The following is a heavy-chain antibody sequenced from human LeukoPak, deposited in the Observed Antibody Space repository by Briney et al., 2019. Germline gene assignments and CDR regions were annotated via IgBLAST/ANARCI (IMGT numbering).Heavy chain of an antibody. CDR3: ARVKSGYSGYDGYYFDY. D-gene: IGHD5-12*01. V-gene: IGHV4-59*01. CDR2: IYYSGST. CDR1: GGSISSYY. Sequence: SETLSLTCTVSGGSISSYYWSWIRQPPGKGLEWIGYIYYSGSTNYNPSLKSRVTISVDTSKNQFSLKLSSVTAADTAVYYCARVKSGYSGYDGYYFDYWGQGTLVTVSS. J-gene: IGHJ4*02.